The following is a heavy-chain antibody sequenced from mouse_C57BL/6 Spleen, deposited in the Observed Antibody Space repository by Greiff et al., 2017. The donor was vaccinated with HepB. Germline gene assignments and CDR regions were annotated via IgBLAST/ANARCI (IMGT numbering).Heavy chain of an antibody. CDR2: ISDGGSYT. CDR3: AHEGFAY. V-gene: IGHV5-4*01. J-gene: IGHJ3*01. Sequence: EVQLVESGGGLVKPGGSLKLSCAASGFTFSSYAMSWVRQTPEKRLEWVATISDGGSYTYYPDNVKGRFTISRDNAKNNLYLQMSHLKSEDTAMYYCAHEGFAYWGQGTLVTVSA. CDR1: GFTFSSYA.